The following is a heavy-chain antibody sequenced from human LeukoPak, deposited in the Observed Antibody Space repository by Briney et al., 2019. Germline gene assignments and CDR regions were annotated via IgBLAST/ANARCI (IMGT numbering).Heavy chain of an antibody. CDR1: GFTFSSYE. V-gene: IGHV3-48*03. Sequence: GGSLRLSCAASGFTFSSYEMNWVRQAPGKGLEWVSYILNSGTTTYYADSVKGRFTISRDNAKNSLYLQMNSLRAEDTGVYYCARDPPGYWGQGILVTVSS. J-gene: IGHJ4*02. CDR2: ILNSGTTT. CDR3: ARDPPGY.